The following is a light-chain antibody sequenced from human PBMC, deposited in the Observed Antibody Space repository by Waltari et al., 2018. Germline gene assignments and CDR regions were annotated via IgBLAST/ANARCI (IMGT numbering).Light chain of an antibody. CDR3: QHYNTYPPT. J-gene: IGKJ1*01. V-gene: IGKV1-5*01. CDR2: DAS. CDR1: QNINKW. Sequence: DIQMTQSPSTLSASVGDRVTVTCRASQNINKWLAWYQQKPGKAPNLLIYDASTLQSGVPSRFSGSGFGTEFTLAISSLQPEDFATYFCQHYNTYPPTFGQGTRVELK.